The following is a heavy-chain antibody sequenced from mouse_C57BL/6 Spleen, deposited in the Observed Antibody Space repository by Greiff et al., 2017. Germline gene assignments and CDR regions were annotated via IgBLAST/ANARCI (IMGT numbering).Heavy chain of an antibody. D-gene: IGHD1-1*01. CDR2: ISSGGSYT. V-gene: IGHV5-6*02. CDR1: GFTFSSYG. J-gene: IGHJ3*01. CDR3: ARHGSTSWFAY. Sequence: DVKLVESGGDLVKPGGSLKLSCAASGFTFSSYGMSWVRQTPDKRLEWVATISSGGSYTYSPDSVKGRFTISRDNAKNTLYLQMSSLKSEDTAMYYWARHGSTSWFAYWGQGTLVTVSA.